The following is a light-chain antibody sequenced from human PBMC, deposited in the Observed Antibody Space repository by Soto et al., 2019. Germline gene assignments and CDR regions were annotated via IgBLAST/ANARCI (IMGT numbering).Light chain of an antibody. CDR2: GTS. J-gene: IGKJ5*01. Sequence: EIVMTQSPATLSVSPGERATLSCRASQSVNGNLAWYQQRPGQAPRLLIYGTSTRATGIPARFSGSGSGTEFTLTISRLQSEDFAVYYCQQYKSWPPPITFGQGTRWRL. CDR3: QQYKSWPPPIT. V-gene: IGKV3-15*01. CDR1: QSVNGN.